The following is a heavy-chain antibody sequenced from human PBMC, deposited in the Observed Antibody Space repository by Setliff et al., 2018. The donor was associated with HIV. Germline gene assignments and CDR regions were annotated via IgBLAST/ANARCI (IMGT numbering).Heavy chain of an antibody. D-gene: IGHD1-1*01. CDR2: TYNTGST. J-gene: IGHJ3*01. Sequence: SETLSLTCTVSGGSRGFITRYYWSWLRQSPGRGLEWIGYTYNTGSTSYRPSLKSRLTISLDTSKNQFSLTLTSVTAADTAVYYCATGLTFPSVFDVWGQGTVVTVSS. CDR1: GGSRGFITRYY. V-gene: IGHV4-59*01. CDR3: ATGLTFPSVFDV.